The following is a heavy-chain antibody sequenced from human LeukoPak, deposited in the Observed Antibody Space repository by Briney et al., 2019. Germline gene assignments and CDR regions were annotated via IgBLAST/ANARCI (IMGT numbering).Heavy chain of an antibody. CDR2: TYYRSKWSN. V-gene: IGHV6-1*01. CDR3: ARDLYYDIMSMGHT. Sequence: SQTLSLTCAISGDSVSSNSAAWNWIRQSPLRGLEWLGRTYYRSKWSNDYAIFVKSRIIINPDTSKNQFSLQLNSVTPEDTAVYYCARDLYYDIMSMGHTWGQGTLVTVSS. D-gene: IGHD3-9*01. J-gene: IGHJ5*02. CDR1: GDSVSSNSAA.